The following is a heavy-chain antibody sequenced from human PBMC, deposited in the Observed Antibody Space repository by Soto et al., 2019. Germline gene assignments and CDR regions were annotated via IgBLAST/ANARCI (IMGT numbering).Heavy chain of an antibody. CDR1: GGSISSGGYY. J-gene: IGHJ6*03. V-gene: IGHV4-31*03. CDR2: IYYSGST. Sequence: SETLSLTCTVSGGSISSGGYYWSWIRQHPGKGLEWIGYIYYSGSTYYNPSLKSRVTISVDTSKNQFSLKLSSVTAEDTAVYYCARDGLPGLYYYYYYMDVWGKGTTVTVSS. CDR3: ARDGLPGLYYYYYYMDV.